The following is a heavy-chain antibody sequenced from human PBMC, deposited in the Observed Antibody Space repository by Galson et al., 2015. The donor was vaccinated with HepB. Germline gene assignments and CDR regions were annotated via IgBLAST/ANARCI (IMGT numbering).Heavy chain of an antibody. Sequence: SLRLSCAASGFTFSSYAMSWVRQAPGKGLEWVSAISGSGGSTYYADSVKGRFTISRDNSKNTLYLQMNSLRAGDTAVYYCAKGPLQADYYDSSGYYYLPLDYWGQGTLVTVSS. J-gene: IGHJ4*02. CDR1: GFTFSSYA. V-gene: IGHV3-23*01. D-gene: IGHD3-22*01. CDR2: ISGSGGST. CDR3: AKGPLQADYYDSSGYYYLPLDY.